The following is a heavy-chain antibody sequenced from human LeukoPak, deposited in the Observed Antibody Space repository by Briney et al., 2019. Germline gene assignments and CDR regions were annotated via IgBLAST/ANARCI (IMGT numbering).Heavy chain of an antibody. D-gene: IGHD1-1*01. CDR3: TTDPRNGYYFDY. CDR1: GFTFSNAW. Sequence: SGGSLRLSCAASGFTFSNAWMSWVRQAPGKGREWVGRIKSKTDGGTTDYAAPVKGRFTISRDDSTDTLYLQLNSLKTEDTAIYYCTTDPRNGYYFDYWGQGTLVTVSS. V-gene: IGHV3-15*01. J-gene: IGHJ4*02. CDR2: IKSKTDGGTT.